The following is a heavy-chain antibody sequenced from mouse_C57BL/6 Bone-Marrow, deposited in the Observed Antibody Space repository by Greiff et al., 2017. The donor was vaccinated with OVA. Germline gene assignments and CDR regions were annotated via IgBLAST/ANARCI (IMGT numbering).Heavy chain of an antibody. J-gene: IGHJ2*01. CDR3: ARRPVITTAYYFDD. V-gene: IGHV5-16*01. Sequence: EVKLVESEGGLVQPGSSMKLSCTASGFTFSDYYMAWVRQVPEKGLEWVANINYDGSSTYYLDSLKSRFIISRDNAKNILYLQMSSLKSEDTATYYCARRPVITTAYYFDDWGQGTTLTVSS. D-gene: IGHD1-1*01. CDR2: INYDGSST. CDR1: GFTFSDYY.